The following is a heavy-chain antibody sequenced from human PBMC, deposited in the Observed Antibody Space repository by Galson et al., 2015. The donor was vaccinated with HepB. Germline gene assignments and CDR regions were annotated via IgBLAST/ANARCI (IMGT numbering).Heavy chain of an antibody. CDR3: ARGRGQWLENWFDP. CDR1: GFTFSTYG. Sequence: SLRLSCAASGFTFSTYGMHWVRQAPGKGLEWVAVIWYDGSNKNYADSVKSRFTISRDNSKNTLYLQMNSLRAEDTAVYYCARGRGQWLENWFDPWGQGTLVTVSS. D-gene: IGHD6-19*01. V-gene: IGHV3-33*01. CDR2: IWYDGSNK. J-gene: IGHJ5*02.